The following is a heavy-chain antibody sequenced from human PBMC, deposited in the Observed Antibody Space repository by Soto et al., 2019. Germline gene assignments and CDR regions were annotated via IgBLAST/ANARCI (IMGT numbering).Heavy chain of an antibody. CDR1: GFTFSSYG. CDR3: AKASWGGYGSNYGMDV. J-gene: IGHJ6*02. CDR2: ISYDGSNK. D-gene: IGHD3-10*01. V-gene: IGHV3-30*18. Sequence: QVQLVESGGGVVQPGRSLRLSCAASGFTFSSYGMHWVRQAPGKGLEWVAVISYDGSNKYYADSVKGRFTISRDNSKNTLYLQMNSLRAEDTAVYYCAKASWGGYGSNYGMDVWGQGTTVTVSS.